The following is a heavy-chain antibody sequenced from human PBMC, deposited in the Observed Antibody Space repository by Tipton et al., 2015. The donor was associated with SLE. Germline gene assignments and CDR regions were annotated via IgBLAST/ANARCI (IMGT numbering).Heavy chain of an antibody. Sequence: SLRLSCAASGFTFSSYGFHWVRQAPGKGLEWVALISYDSGHKYYADSVKGRFTISRDNSKNTLYLQMNSLRAEDTAVYYCAREGPLVDAFDIWGQGTMVTVSS. CDR2: ISYDSGHK. J-gene: IGHJ3*02. V-gene: IGHV3-30*03. D-gene: IGHD6-6*01. CDR3: AREGPLVDAFDI. CDR1: GFTFSSYG.